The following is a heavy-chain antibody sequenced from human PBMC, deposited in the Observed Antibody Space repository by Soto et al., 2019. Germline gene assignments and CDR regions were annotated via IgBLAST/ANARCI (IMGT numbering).Heavy chain of an antibody. CDR2: IYSGGST. Sequence: PGGSLRLSCAASGFTVSSNYMSWVRQAPGKGLEWVSLIYSGGSTYYADSVKGRFTISRDNSKNTLYLQMNSLRAEDTAVYYCARDQLYYNDISGRPLNAFDVWGQGTMVTVSS. J-gene: IGHJ3*01. CDR3: ARDQLYYNDISGRPLNAFDV. CDR1: GFTVSSNY. D-gene: IGHD3-22*01. V-gene: IGHV3-66*01.